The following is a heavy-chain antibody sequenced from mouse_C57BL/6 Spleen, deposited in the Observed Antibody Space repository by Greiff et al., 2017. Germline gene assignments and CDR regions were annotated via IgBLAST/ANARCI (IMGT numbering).Heavy chain of an antibody. CDR1: GFNIKNTY. J-gene: IGHJ2*01. V-gene: IGHV14-3*01. D-gene: IGHD1-1*01. CDR2: IDPANGNT. CDR3: SNYLIPTLVTTEATDY. Sequence: EVQLQESVAELVRPGASVKLSCTASGFNIKNTYMHWVKQRPEQGLEWIGRIDPANGNTKSAPKFQGKATITAETSSNTAYLQLRRLTSEDPAIYYCSNYLIPTLVTTEATDYWGQGTTLTVAS.